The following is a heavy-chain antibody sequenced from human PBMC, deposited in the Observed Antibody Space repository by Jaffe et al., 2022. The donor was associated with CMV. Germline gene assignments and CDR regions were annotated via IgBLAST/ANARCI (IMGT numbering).Heavy chain of an antibody. CDR3: AKFDYDSSGYYYQDAFDI. CDR2: ISGSGGST. Sequence: EVQLLESGGGLVQPGGSLRLSCAASGFTFSSYAMSWVRQAPGKGLEWVSAISGSGGSTYYADSVKGRFTISRDNSKNTLYLQMNSLRAEDTAVYYCAKFDYDSSGYYYQDAFDIWGQGTMVTVSS. V-gene: IGHV3-23*01. D-gene: IGHD3-22*01. CDR1: GFTFSSYA. J-gene: IGHJ3*02.